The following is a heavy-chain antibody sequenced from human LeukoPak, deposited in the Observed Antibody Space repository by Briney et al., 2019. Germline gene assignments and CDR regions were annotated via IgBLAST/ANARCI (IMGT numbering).Heavy chain of an antibody. CDR2: INPNSGGT. CDR1: GYTFTGYY. Sequence: ASVKVSCKASGYTFTGYYMHWVRQSPGQRLECMGWINPNSGGTNYAQKFQGRVTMTRDTSISTAYMELSRLRSDDTAVYYCARALSLPQDSSGWYAFDYWGQGTLVTVSS. J-gene: IGHJ4*02. CDR3: ARALSLPQDSSGWYAFDY. V-gene: IGHV1-2*02. D-gene: IGHD6-19*01.